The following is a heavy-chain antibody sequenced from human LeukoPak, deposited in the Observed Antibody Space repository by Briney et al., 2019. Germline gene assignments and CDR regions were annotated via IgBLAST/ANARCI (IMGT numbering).Heavy chain of an antibody. V-gene: IGHV1-69*05. CDR1: GGTFSSYA. CDR2: FIPIFGTA. CDR3: ARTEGSTAMEDYYYYMDV. D-gene: IGHD5-18*01. J-gene: IGHJ6*03. Sequence: SVKVSCKASGGTFSSYAISWVRQAPGQGLEWMGGFIPIFGTANYAQKFQGRVTITTDESTSTAYMELSSLRSEDTAVYYCARTEGSTAMEDYYYYMDVWGQGTTVTVSS.